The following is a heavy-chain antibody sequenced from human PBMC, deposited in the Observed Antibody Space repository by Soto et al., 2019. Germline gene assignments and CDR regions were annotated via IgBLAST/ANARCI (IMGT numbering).Heavy chain of an antibody. CDR1: GYTFTSYA. V-gene: IGHV1-3*01. Sequence: QVQLVQSGAEVKKPGASVKVSCKASGYTFTSYAMHWVRQAPGQRLEWMGWINAGNGNTKYSQKFQGRVTITRDTSASTAYMELSSLRSEDTAVYYCASSGHVYYDFWSGYSNYGMDVWGQGTMVTVSS. D-gene: IGHD3-3*01. J-gene: IGHJ6*02. CDR2: INAGNGNT. CDR3: ASSGHVYYDFWSGYSNYGMDV.